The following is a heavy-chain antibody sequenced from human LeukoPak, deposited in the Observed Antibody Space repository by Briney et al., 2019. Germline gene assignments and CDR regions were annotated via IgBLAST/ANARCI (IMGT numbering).Heavy chain of an antibody. V-gene: IGHV3-30*04. CDR3: ARDAYGDTWRFDF. D-gene: IGHD4-17*01. Sequence: GGSLRLSCAASGFTFSSYAMHWVRQAPGKGLEWVAVISYDGSNKYYADSVKGRFTISRDNSKNTLYLQMNSLRAEDTAVYYCARDAYGDTWRFDFWGQGTLVTVSS. CDR2: ISYDGSNK. J-gene: IGHJ4*02. CDR1: GFTFSSYA.